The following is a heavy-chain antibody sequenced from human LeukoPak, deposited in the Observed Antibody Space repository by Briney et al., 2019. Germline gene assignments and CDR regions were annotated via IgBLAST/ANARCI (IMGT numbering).Heavy chain of an antibody. CDR1: GFTFSSYG. D-gene: IGHD6-19*01. Sequence: PGRSLRLSCAASGFTFSSYGMHWVRQAPGKGLEWVAVISYDGSNKYYADSVKGRFTISRDNSKNTLYLQMNSLRPEDTAVYYCAKEPNSSGWGNWFDPWGQGTLVTVSS. V-gene: IGHV3-30*18. CDR2: ISYDGSNK. J-gene: IGHJ5*02. CDR3: AKEPNSSGWGNWFDP.